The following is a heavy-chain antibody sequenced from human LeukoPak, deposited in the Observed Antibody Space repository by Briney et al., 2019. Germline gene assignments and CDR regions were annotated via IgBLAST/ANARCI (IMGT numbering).Heavy chain of an antibody. CDR3: AKVHPHRSGQN. J-gene: IGHJ4*02. Sequence: PGGSLRLSCAASGFTFSSYAMNWVRQAPGKGLEWVSAISGSGGSTYYADSVKGRFTISRDNSKNTLYLQMNSLRAEDTDVYYWAKVHPHRSGQNWGQGTLVTVSS. CDR2: ISGSGGST. D-gene: IGHD1-14*01. V-gene: IGHV3-23*01. CDR1: GFTFSSYA.